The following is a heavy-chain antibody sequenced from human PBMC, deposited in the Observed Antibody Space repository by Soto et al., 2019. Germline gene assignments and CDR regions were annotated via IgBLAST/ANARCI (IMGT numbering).Heavy chain of an antibody. CDR2: ISSSSSYI. J-gene: IGHJ5*02. Sequence: GGSLRVSWADSGCSLRRYSMNGVGCAAGKGLEWVSSISSSSSYIYYADSMKGRFTISRDNAKNSLYLQMNSLRVEDTAMYYCARSGIYIIEMATLGYHYFDPWGQGT. D-gene: IGHD5-12*01. V-gene: IGHV3-21*01. CDR3: ARSGIYIIEMATLGYHYFDP. CDR1: GCSLRRYS.